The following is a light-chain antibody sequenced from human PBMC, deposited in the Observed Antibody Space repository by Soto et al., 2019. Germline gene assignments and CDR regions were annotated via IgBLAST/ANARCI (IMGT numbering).Light chain of an antibody. CDR3: QQYGSSPT. Sequence: VLPRAPGSVSLCAGERASVSCRARPSASSSHLPSYQQKPGEAPRLLIYGASSGATGIPDRFSGSGSGADFTLTISRLEPEDFAVYSCQQYGSSPTFGQGTKVDIK. V-gene: IGKV3-20*01. CDR1: PSASSSH. J-gene: IGKJ1*01. CDR2: GAS.